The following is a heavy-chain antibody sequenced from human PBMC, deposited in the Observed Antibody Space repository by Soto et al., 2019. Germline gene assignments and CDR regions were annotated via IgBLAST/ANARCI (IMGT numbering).Heavy chain of an antibody. D-gene: IGHD2-15*01. CDR1: GFSLSTSGMC. Sequence: SGPTLVNPTQTLTLTCTFSGFSLSTSGMCVSWIRQPPGKALEWLARIDWDDDKYYSTSLKTRLTISKDTSKNQVVLTMTNMDPVDTATYYCARILCYGRNNWFDPWGQGTLVTVSS. V-gene: IGHV2-70*11. J-gene: IGHJ5*02. CDR2: IDWDDDK. CDR3: ARILCYGRNNWFDP.